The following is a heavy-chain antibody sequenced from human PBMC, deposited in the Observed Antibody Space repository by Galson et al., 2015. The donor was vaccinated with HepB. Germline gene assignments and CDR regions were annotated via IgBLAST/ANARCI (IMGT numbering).Heavy chain of an antibody. CDR2: INQDGSEK. J-gene: IGHJ4*02. D-gene: IGHD2-2*01. CDR1: GYTFSSYW. Sequence: SLRLSCAASGYTFSSYWMSWVRQAPGKGLEWVANINQDGSEKYYVDSVKGRFTISRDNAKNSLYLQMNSPRAEDTAVYYCARGQPRILPAAMESPYYFDYWGQGTLVTVSS. CDR3: ARGQPRILPAAMESPYYFDY. V-gene: IGHV3-7*03.